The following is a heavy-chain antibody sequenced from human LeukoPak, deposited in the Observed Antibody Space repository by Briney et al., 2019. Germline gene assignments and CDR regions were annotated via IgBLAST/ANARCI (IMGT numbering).Heavy chain of an antibody. CDR3: ARDSACSSTSCPLEWLGYYYYGMDV. D-gene: IGHD2-2*01. CDR2: ISSSGRTI. Sequence: GGSLRLSCAASGFTFSSYDMNWVRQAPGKGLEWLSYISSSGRTIYYADSVKGRFTISRDNAKNSLYLQMNSLRAEDTAVYYCARDSACSSTSCPLEWLGYYYYGMDVWGQGTTVTVSS. J-gene: IGHJ6*02. V-gene: IGHV3-48*03. CDR1: GFTFSSYD.